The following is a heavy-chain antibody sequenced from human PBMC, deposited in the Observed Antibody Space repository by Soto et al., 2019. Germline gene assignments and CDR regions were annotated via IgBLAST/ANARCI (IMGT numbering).Heavy chain of an antibody. J-gene: IGHJ6*02. Sequence: LRLSCAASGFTFSDYSMNWVRQAPGEGLEWVSSISGYSSYIYYADSVKGRFTISRDNAKNSVYLQMNSLRAEDTAVYYCAADAHRDDFWSSYPYYYYSMDVWGQGTTVTVSS. CDR2: ISGYSSYI. D-gene: IGHD3-3*01. CDR3: AADAHRDDFWSSYPYYYYSMDV. CDR1: GFTFSDYS. V-gene: IGHV3-21*06.